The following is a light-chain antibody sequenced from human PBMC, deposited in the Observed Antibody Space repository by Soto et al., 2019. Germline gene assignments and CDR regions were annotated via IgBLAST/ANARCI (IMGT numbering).Light chain of an antibody. CDR2: AAS. V-gene: IGKV1-39*01. Sequence: DIQMTQSPSSLSASVGDRVTITCRASQSITIYVNWYQQKPGKAPNLLIYAASSLQSGVPSRFSGSGSGTDFTLTISSLQPEDFATYYCQQSYSTPLTFGGGTKVDIK. CDR3: QQSYSTPLT. J-gene: IGKJ4*01. CDR1: QSITIY.